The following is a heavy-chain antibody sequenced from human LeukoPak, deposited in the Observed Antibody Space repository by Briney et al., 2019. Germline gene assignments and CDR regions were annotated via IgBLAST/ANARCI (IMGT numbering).Heavy chain of an antibody. CDR1: GFTFSSYA. D-gene: IGHD3-10*01. V-gene: IGHV3-23*01. Sequence: PGGSLRLSCAASGFTFSSYAMSWVRRAPGKGLEWVSAISSNGGGTFYADSGKGQFTISKDNSQNTLYLQMNSLRAEDTAIYYCAKHYGSGTYYNYLDYWGQGTLVTVSS. J-gene: IGHJ4*02. CDR3: AKHYGSGTYYNYLDY. CDR2: ISSNGGGT.